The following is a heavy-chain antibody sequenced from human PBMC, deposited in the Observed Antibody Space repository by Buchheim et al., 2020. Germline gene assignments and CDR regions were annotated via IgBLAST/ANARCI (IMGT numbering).Heavy chain of an antibody. CDR2: INGRGDNT. CDR3: AKVGSSAYFFES. CDR1: GFTFTSYL. V-gene: IGHV3-23*01. Sequence: EVGLLESGGSLAQPGGSLILSCAASGFTFTSYLMMWVRQGPGKGLECVSTINGRGDNTYYADSVKGRFIISRDTSRNMICLRMDSLRVEDTAIYYCAKVGSSAYFFESWGRGTL. J-gene: IGHJ4*02.